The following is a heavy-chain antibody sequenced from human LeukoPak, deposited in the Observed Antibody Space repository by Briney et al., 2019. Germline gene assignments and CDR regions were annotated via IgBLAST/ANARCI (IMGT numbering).Heavy chain of an antibody. D-gene: IGHD3-3*01. V-gene: IGHV1-18*01. J-gene: IGHJ4*02. Sequence: XXWISAYNGXTNYAQKLQGRVTMTTDTSTSTAYMELRSLRSDDTAVYYCARETDSYDFWSSYYSEGYFDYWGQGTLVTVSS. CDR3: ARETDSYDFWSSYYSEGYFDY. CDR2: ISAYNGXT.